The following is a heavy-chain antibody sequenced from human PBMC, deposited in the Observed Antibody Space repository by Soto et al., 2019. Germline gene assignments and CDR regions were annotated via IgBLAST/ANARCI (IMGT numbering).Heavy chain of an antibody. CDR3: ATANWSHHYFDP. V-gene: IGHV4-34*01. CDR2: INHSGSA. Sequence: SETLSLTCAVYGGSFSGYYWSWLRQPPGKGLEWIGEINHSGSANYNPSLKSRVTISVDTSKNEFSLKVTSVTAADTAVYYCATANWSHHYFDPWGQGALVTVSS. CDR1: GGSFSGYY. D-gene: IGHD1-1*01. J-gene: IGHJ5*02.